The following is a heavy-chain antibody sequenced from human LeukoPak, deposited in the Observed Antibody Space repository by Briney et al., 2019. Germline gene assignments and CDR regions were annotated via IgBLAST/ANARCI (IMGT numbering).Heavy chain of an antibody. CDR3: AKDPGYGSGSYLRYFDY. V-gene: IGHV3-9*01. D-gene: IGHD3-10*01. J-gene: IGHJ4*02. CDR2: ISWNSGSV. CDR1: GFTFDDYA. Sequence: PGRSLRLSCAASGFTFDDYAMHWVRQAPGKGLEWVSGISWNSGSVGYADSVKGRFTISRDNAKNSLYLQMNSLRAEDTALYYCAKDPGYGSGSYLRYFDYWGQGMLVTVSS.